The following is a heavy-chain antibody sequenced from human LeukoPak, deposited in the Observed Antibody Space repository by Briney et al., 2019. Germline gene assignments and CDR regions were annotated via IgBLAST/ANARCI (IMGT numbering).Heavy chain of an antibody. Sequence: GASVKVSCKASGYTFTGYYMHWVRQAPGQGLEWMGWINPNSGDTKYAQKFQGRVTMTRDTSISTAYMELSRLTSDDTAVYYCATQRGSYLWGTDFDYWGQGTLVIVSS. CDR1: GYTFTGYY. D-gene: IGHD3-16*01. CDR2: INPNSGDT. CDR3: ATQRGSYLWGTDFDY. J-gene: IGHJ4*02. V-gene: IGHV1-2*02.